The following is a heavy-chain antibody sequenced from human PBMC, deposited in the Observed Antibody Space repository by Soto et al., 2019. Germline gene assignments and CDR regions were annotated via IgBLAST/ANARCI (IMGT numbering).Heavy chain of an antibody. Sequence: QITLKESGPTLVKPTQTLTLTCTFSGFSLSASGVGVGWIRQSPGKALQWLALIYWDDDKRYTPSLKSRLTITKDAAKNQVVLTMTNMDPVDTGTYYCAHRGVITYAAGFDPWGQGTLVTVSS. CDR1: GFSLSASGVG. CDR2: IYWDDDK. J-gene: IGHJ5*02. CDR3: AHRGVITYAAGFDP. D-gene: IGHD1-20*01. V-gene: IGHV2-5*02.